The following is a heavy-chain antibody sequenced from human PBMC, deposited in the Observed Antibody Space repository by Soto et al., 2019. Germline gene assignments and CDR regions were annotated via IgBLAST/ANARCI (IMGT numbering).Heavy chain of an antibody. CDR3: ARGYYDSSGYYFFFDY. J-gene: IGHJ4*02. V-gene: IGHV1-69*13. D-gene: IGHD3-22*01. Sequence: SVKVSCKASGGTFSSYAIGWVRQAPGQGLEWIGGIIPIFGTANYAQKFQGRVTITADESTSTAYMELSSLRSEDTAVYYCARGYYDSSGYYFFFDYWGQGTLVTVSS. CDR1: GGTFSSYA. CDR2: IIPIFGTA.